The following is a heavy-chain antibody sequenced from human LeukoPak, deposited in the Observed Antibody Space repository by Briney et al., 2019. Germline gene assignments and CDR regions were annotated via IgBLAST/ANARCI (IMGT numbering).Heavy chain of an antibody. V-gene: IGHV4-38-2*02. CDR1: GYSISSGYY. Sequence: PSETLSLTCTVSGYSISSGYYWGWIRQPPGKGLEWIGSIYHSGSTYYNPSLKSRVTISVDTSENQFSLKLSSLTAADTAVYYCARGIVGATLPYYYYYMDVWGKGTTVTVSS. CDR2: IYHSGST. D-gene: IGHD1-26*01. CDR3: ARGIVGATLPYYYYYMDV. J-gene: IGHJ6*03.